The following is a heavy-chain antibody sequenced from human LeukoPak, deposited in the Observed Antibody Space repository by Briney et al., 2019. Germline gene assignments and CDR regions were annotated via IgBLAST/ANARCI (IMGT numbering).Heavy chain of an antibody. CDR3: AREEAPAEGDDAFDI. J-gene: IGHJ3*02. D-gene: IGHD3-16*01. Sequence: GGSLRLSCAASGFTFSTYWMHWVRRAPGKGLVWVSHINSDESITNYADSVKGRFTISRDNVKNTLYLQMNSLRAEDTAVYYCAREEAPAEGDDAFDIWGQGTKVTVSS. CDR2: INSDESIT. CDR1: GFTFSTYW. V-gene: IGHV3-74*01.